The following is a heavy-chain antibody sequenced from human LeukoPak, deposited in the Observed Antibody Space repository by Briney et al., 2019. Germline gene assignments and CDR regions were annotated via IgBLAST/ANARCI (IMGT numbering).Heavy chain of an antibody. D-gene: IGHD5-24*01. V-gene: IGHV6-1*01. CDR1: GDSVSNNTAA. CDR2: TYYGSKWYN. J-gene: IGHJ5*02. CDR3: ARGRWSSDWFDP. Sequence: SQTLSLTCAISGDSVSNNTAAWNWIRQSPSRGLEWLGRTYYGSKWYNDYAVSVKSRITINPDTSKNQFSLQLNSVTPEDTAVYYCARGRWSSDWFDPWGQGTLVTVSS.